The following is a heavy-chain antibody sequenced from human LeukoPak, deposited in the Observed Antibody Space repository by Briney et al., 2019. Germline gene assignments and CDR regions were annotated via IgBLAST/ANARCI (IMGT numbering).Heavy chain of an antibody. V-gene: IGHV4-59*08. D-gene: IGHD5-18*01. J-gene: IGHJ5*02. CDR3: ARRGGDYSYYVFDP. Sequence: NTSETLSLTCTVSGGSINSYYWGWMREPPGKGLEWIGYIYYSGSTSYNPSLKSRVTTSLNTSKNKFSLKLRSVTAAETAVYYCARRGGDYSYYVFDPWGQGTLVTVSS. CDR1: GGSINSYY. CDR2: IYYSGST.